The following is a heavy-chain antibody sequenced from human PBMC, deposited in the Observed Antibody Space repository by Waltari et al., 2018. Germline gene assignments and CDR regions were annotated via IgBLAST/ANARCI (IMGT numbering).Heavy chain of an antibody. J-gene: IGHJ1*01. CDR3: TRDQYGSRGYFEF. CDR1: GFSFSNYD. Sequence: EVQLVEAGGGLVQPGGSLRLSCEASGFSFSNYDMNWVRQAPGKGLEWVSYISSASDYIYYADSVKGRFTISRDNAKNSLSLQMSSLRAEDTAVYYCTRDQYGSRGYFEFWGQGALVTVSS. CDR2: ISSASDYI. V-gene: IGHV3-21*04. D-gene: IGHD6-19*01.